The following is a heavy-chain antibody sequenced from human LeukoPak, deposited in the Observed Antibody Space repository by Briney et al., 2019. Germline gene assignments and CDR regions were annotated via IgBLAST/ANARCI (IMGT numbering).Heavy chain of an antibody. Sequence: SVKVSCKASGGTFSSYAISWVRQAPGQGLEWMGRIIPIFGTANYAQKFQGRVTITTDESTSTAYMELSSLRSEDTAVYYRARDPITMVRGVIRRALNYWGQGTLVTVSS. CDR3: ARDPITMVRGVIRRALNY. D-gene: IGHD3-10*01. J-gene: IGHJ4*02. CDR1: GGTFSSYA. CDR2: IIPIFGTA. V-gene: IGHV1-69*05.